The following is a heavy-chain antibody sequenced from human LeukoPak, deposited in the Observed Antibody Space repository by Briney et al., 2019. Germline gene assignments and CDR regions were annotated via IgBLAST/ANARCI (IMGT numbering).Heavy chain of an antibody. CDR1: GGSLRGYS. D-gene: IGHD3-10*01. V-gene: IGHV4-34*01. Sequence: SETLSLTPAVHGGSLRGYSGSWMRPPPGKGLECIGEIKHSRSTNYSPSLNSRVTISVDTSKNQFSLKLSSVPAADTAVYYCARGPAYGAGSYRMSYDYWGQGTLVTVSS. CDR3: ARGPAYGAGSYRMSYDY. CDR2: IKHSRST. J-gene: IGHJ4*02.